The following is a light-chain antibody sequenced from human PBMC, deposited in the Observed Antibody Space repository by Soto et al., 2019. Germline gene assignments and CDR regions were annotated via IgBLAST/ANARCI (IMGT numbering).Light chain of an antibody. J-gene: IGLJ2*01. V-gene: IGLV2-14*03. Sequence: QSALTQPASVSGSPGQSITISCTGTSSDIGDYDYVSWYQHNPGKAPKLIIYDVTNRPSGVSYRFSGSKSGNTASLTISGLQDEDEADYYCRSHTISNTRVFGGWTKLTVL. CDR1: SSDIGDYDY. CDR2: DVT. CDR3: RSHTISNTRV.